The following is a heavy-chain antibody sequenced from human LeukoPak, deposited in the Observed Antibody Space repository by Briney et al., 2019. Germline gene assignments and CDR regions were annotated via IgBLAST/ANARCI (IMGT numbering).Heavy chain of an antibody. CDR3: ARDVRYYDFWSGYYIIPPDY. Sequence: GGSLRLSCAASGFTFSSYSMNWVRQAPGKGLGWVSSISSSSSYIYYADSVKGRFTISRDNAKNSLYLQMNSLRAEDTAVYYCARDVRYYDFWSGYYIIPPDYWGQGTRVTVSS. CDR1: GFTFSSYS. CDR2: ISSSSSYI. J-gene: IGHJ4*02. D-gene: IGHD3-3*01. V-gene: IGHV3-21*01.